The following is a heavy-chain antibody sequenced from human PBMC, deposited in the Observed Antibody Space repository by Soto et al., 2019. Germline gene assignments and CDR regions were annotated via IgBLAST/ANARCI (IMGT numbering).Heavy chain of an antibody. Sequence: EVQLVESGGGLVQPGWSLRLSCVVSGLTFSDHYMDWVRQAPGKGLEWVGRTRNKANSYTTEYAASVKGRFTISRDDSKNSLYLQMNSLKSEDTAVYYGATDLAGASGGDYIDYWGQGTLVTVSS. CDR1: GLTFSDHY. CDR2: TRNKANSYTT. J-gene: IGHJ4*02. D-gene: IGHD3-10*01. CDR3: ATDLAGASGGDYIDY. V-gene: IGHV3-72*01.